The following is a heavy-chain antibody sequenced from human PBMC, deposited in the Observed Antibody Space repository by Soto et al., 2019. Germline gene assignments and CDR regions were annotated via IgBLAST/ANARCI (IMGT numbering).Heavy chain of an antibody. Sequence: SVKVSCKGSGGTFSSYAISWVRQAPGQGLEWMGGIIPIFGTANYAQKFQGRVTITADESTSTAYMELSSLRSEDTAVYYCARDGRLDYVSSGYYSPSYAFDIWGQGTMVTVSS. CDR2: IIPIFGTA. CDR3: ARDGRLDYVSSGYYSPSYAFDI. V-gene: IGHV1-69*13. D-gene: IGHD3-22*01. CDR1: GGTFSSYA. J-gene: IGHJ3*02.